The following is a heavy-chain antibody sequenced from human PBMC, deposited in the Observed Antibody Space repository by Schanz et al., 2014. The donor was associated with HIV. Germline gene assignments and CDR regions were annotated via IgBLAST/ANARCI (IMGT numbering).Heavy chain of an antibody. J-gene: IGHJ3*01. CDR3: ARMSPSSTSYGDAFDV. V-gene: IGHV1-8*02. CDR2: MNPNSEYT. Sequence: QVHLVQSGAEVKKPGASVKVSCKASGYTFSGYYIHWVRQAPGQGLEWMGWMNPNSEYTGYARKFQGRVSMTRHTPTSTAYMELSSLRSEDTAVYYCARMSPSSTSYGDAFDVWGQGTMITVSS. CDR1: GYTFSGYY. D-gene: IGHD2-2*01.